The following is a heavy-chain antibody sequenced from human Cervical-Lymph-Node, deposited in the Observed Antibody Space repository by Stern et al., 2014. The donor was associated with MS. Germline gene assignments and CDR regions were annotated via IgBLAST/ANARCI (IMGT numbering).Heavy chain of an antibody. CDR3: AREEAVAGISV. J-gene: IGHJ6*04. D-gene: IGHD6-19*01. CDR1: GFTFSSYS. CDR2: ISSSSSYI. V-gene: IGHV3-21*01. Sequence: EVHLVESGGGLVKPGGSLRLSCAASGFTFSSYSMNWVRQAPGKGLEWVASISSSSSYIYYADSVKGRFTISRDNAKNSLYLQMNSLRAEDTAVYYCAREEAVAGISVWGKGTTVTVSS.